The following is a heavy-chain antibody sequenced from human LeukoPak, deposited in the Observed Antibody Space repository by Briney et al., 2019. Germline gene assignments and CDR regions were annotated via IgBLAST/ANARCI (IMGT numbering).Heavy chain of an antibody. V-gene: IGHV4-30-4*08. CDR2: IYYSGST. CDR1: GGSISSGDYY. Sequence: SQTLSLTCTVSGGSISSGDYYWSWIRQPPGKGMEWNGYIYYSGSTYYNPSLKSRVTISVDTSKNQFSLKLSSVTAADTAVYYCARVRSRGLQHFHYWGQGTLVTVSS. CDR3: ARVRSRGLQHFHY. J-gene: IGHJ4*02. D-gene: IGHD5-24*01.